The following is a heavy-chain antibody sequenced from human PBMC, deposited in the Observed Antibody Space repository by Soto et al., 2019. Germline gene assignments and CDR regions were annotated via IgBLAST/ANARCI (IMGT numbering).Heavy chain of an antibody. CDR3: ARDGRRGPINAFDI. Sequence: SVKVSCKASGYTFTGYYMHWVRQAPGQGLEWMGWINPNSGGTNYAQKFQGWVTMTRDTSISTAYMELSRLRSDDTAVYYCARDGRRGPINAFDIWGQGTMVTVSS. CDR1: GYTFTGYY. J-gene: IGHJ3*02. D-gene: IGHD1-1*01. V-gene: IGHV1-2*04. CDR2: INPNSGGT.